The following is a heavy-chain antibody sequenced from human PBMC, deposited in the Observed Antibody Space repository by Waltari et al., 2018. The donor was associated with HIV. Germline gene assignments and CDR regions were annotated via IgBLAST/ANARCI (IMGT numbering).Heavy chain of an antibody. Sequence: QVQLQESGPGLVKPSETLSLTCAVSGYSISSGFYWGWIRPPPGKGLEWIGSIYHSGNTFYSPSLKSRVTMSVDTSKNQFSLKLSSVTAADTAMYYCARGGRYSSSLAELDFWGQGTLVTVSS. J-gene: IGHJ4*02. CDR1: GYSISSGFY. D-gene: IGHD6-6*01. CDR2: IYHSGNT. CDR3: ARGGRYSSSLAELDF. V-gene: IGHV4-38-2*01.